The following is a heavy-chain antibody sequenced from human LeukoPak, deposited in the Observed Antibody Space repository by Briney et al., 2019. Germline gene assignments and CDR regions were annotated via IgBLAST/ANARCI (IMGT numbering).Heavy chain of an antibody. CDR2: IYYSGST. Sequence: SETLSLTCTVSGGSISSYYWSWIRQPPGKGLEWIGYIYYSGSTNYNPALKSRVTISVDTSKNQFSLKLSSVTAADTAVYYCASSRGRCFDYWGQGTLVTVSS. J-gene: IGHJ4*02. V-gene: IGHV4-59*01. CDR1: GGSISSYY. CDR3: ASSRGRCFDY. D-gene: IGHD3-10*01.